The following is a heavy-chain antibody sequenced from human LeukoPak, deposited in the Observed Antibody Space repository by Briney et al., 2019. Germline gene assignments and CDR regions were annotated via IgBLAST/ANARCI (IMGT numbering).Heavy chain of an antibody. J-gene: IGHJ2*01. Sequence: GASVKVSCKVSGYTITELSMHWVRQAPGKGLEWMGGFDPEDGETIYAQKFQGRVTMTEDTSTDTAYMELSSLRSEDTAVYYCATGPIAAAGTGYFDLWGRGTLVTVSS. D-gene: IGHD6-13*01. CDR2: FDPEDGET. V-gene: IGHV1-24*01. CDR3: ATGPIAAAGTGYFDL. CDR1: GYTITELS.